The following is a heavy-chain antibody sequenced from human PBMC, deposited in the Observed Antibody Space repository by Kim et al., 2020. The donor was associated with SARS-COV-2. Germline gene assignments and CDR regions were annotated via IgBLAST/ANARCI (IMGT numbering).Heavy chain of an antibody. CDR1: GFTFNSYG. J-gene: IGHJ4*02. D-gene: IGHD3-10*01. CDR2: ISYDGDNI. CDR3: AKAELARETYYGSGSPFDY. Sequence: GGSLRLSCVASGFTFNSYGMHWVRQSPGKGLEWVAVISYDGDNIHYADSVKGRFTISRDNSNNMVYLQRNSLRAEDTAMYYCAKAELARETYYGSGSPFDYWGQGTLVTVSS. V-gene: IGHV3-30*18.